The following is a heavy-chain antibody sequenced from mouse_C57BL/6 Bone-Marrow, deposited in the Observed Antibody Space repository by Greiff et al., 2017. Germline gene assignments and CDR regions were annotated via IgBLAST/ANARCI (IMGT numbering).Heavy chain of an antibody. D-gene: IGHD2-3*01. Sequence: QVQLQQPGAELVMPGASVKLSCKASGYTFTSYWMHWVKQRPGQGLEWIGEIDPSDSYTNYNQKFKGKSTLTVAKSSSTAYMQLSSLTSEDSAVYYCARWSYDGYYGDYARDYWGQGTSVTVSS. CDR2: IDPSDSYT. J-gene: IGHJ4*01. V-gene: IGHV1-69*01. CDR3: ARWSYDGYYGDYARDY. CDR1: GYTFTSYW.